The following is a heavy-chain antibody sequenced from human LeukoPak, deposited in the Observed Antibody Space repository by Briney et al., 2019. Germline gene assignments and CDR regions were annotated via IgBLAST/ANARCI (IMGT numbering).Heavy chain of an antibody. J-gene: IGHJ6*03. CDR1: GFTFSSYS. D-gene: IGHD3-10*01. CDR2: ISSSSSSTI. Sequence: GGSLRLSCAASGFTFSSYSMNWVRQAPGKGLGWVSYISSSSSSTIYYADSVKGRFTISRDNAKNSLYLQMNSLRAEDTAVYYCARVGFGEFLLSRKYHYMEVWGKGTTVTVSS. CDR3: ARVGFGEFLLSRKYHYMEV. V-gene: IGHV3-48*01.